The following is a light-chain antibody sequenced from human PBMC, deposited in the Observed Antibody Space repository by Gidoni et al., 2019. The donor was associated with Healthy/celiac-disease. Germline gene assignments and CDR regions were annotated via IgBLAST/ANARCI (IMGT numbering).Light chain of an antibody. CDR1: SLRSYY. Sequence: SSELTQDPAVSVALGQTVRITCQGDSLRSYYASWYQQKPGQAPVLVIYGKNNRPSGIPDRFSGSSSGNTASLTITGGQAEDEADYYCNSRDSSGNLVVFGGGTKLTVL. CDR2: GKN. J-gene: IGLJ2*01. CDR3: NSRDSSGNLVV. V-gene: IGLV3-19*01.